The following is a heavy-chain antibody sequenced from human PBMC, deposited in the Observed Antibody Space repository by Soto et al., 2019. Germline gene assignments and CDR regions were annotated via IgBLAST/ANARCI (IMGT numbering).Heavy chain of an antibody. D-gene: IGHD3-22*01. CDR3: AGDSSGYYYFDY. Sequence: SVKVSCKASGYTFTYRYLHWVRQAPGQALKWMGWITPFNGNTNYAQKFQDRVTITRDRSMSTAYMELSSLRSEDTAMYYCAGDSSGYYYFDYWGQGTLVTVSS. V-gene: IGHV1-45*02. J-gene: IGHJ4*02. CDR1: GYTFTYRY. CDR2: ITPFNGNT.